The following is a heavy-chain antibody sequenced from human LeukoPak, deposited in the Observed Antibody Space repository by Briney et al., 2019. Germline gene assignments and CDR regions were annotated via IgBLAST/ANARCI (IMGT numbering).Heavy chain of an antibody. J-gene: IGHJ5*02. CDR3: ARGRYSSSSDWFDP. D-gene: IGHD6-6*01. CDR2: INHSGST. Sequence: PSETLSLTCTVSGGSISSYYWSWIRQPPGKGLEWIGEINHSGSTNYNPSLKSRVTISVDTSKNQFSLKLSSVTAADTAVYYCARGRYSSSSDWFDPWGQGTLVTVSS. V-gene: IGHV4-34*01. CDR1: GGSISSYY.